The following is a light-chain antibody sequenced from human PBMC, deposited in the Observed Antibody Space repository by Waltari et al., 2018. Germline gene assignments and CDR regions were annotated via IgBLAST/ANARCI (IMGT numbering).Light chain of an antibody. J-gene: IGKJ1*01. CDR2: AAP. Sequence: DIQMTQSPSSLSASVGERVTITCRASQSISSYLNWNQQKPGKAPKLLIYAAPNLQSGVPSRFSGSGSGTDFTLTISSLQPEDFATYYCQQSYNTPWTFGQGTKVEIK. CDR3: QQSYNTPWT. V-gene: IGKV1-39*01. CDR1: QSISSY.